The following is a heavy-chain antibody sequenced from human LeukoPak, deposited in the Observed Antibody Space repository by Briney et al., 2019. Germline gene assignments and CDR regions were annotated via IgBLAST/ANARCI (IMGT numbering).Heavy chain of an antibody. CDR1: GFTFSSYS. CDR3: ARAPTADTNWFDP. J-gene: IGHJ5*02. V-gene: IGHV3-21*01. Sequence: PGGSLRLSCAASGFTFSSYSMNWVRQAPGKGLEWVSSISSSSSYIYYADSVKGRVTISRDNAKNSLYLQMNSLRAEDTAVYYCARAPTADTNWFDPWGQGTLVTVSS. CDR2: ISSSSSYI.